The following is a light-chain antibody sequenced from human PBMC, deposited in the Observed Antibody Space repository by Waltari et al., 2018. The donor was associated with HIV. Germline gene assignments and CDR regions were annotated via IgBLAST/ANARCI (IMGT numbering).Light chain of an antibody. J-gene: IGLJ2*01. CDR1: SNNVGNKG. V-gene: IGLV10-54*04. CDR2: NNN. CDR3: SAWDSSLSAVV. Sequence: QAGLTQPPSVSKGLRQTATLTCPGNSNNVGNKGATWLQQHQGHPPKLLSYNNNNRPSGISDRFSASRSGNTASLTITGLQPEDEADYFCSAWDSSLSAVVFGGGTTLTVL.